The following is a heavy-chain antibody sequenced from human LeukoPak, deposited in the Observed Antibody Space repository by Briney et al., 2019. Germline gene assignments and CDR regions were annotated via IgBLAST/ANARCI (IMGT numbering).Heavy chain of an antibody. Sequence: GASVKVSCKASGYTFTSYAMNWVRQAPGQGLEWMGWINTNTGNPTYAQGFTGRFVFSLDTSVSTAYLQISSLKAEDTAVYYCARGLVVVPAAMLEEDYWGQGTLVTVSS. CDR3: ARGLVVVPAAMLEEDY. CDR2: INTNTGNP. D-gene: IGHD2-2*01. CDR1: GYTFTSYA. V-gene: IGHV7-4-1*02. J-gene: IGHJ4*02.